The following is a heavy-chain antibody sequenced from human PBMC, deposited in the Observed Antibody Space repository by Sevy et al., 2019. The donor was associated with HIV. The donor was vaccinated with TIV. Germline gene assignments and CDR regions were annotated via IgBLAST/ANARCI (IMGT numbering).Heavy chain of an antibody. Sequence: SETLSLTCAVYGGSFSGYYWNWIRQSPGKELEWIGEINHSGSTHYNPSLKSRVTISVDTSKNQFSLRLNSVTAADTGVYYCARAPPVVVVPGALSWFDPWGQGTLVTVSS. CDR1: GGSFSGYY. J-gene: IGHJ5*02. V-gene: IGHV4-34*01. D-gene: IGHD2-2*01. CDR2: INHSGST. CDR3: ARAPPVVVVPGALSWFDP.